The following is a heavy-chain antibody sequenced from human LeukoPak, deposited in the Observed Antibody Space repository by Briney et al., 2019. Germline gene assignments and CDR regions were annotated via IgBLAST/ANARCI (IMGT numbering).Heavy chain of an antibody. Sequence: ASVKVSCKASVYTFSSCDINWVRQATGQGLEWMGWMNPNSGNTGYAQKFQGRVTMTRNTSISTAYMEVSSLRSDDTAVYYCARAPDCSGGSCYLWFDPWGQGTLVTVSS. CDR1: VYTFSSCD. CDR2: MNPNSGNT. CDR3: ARAPDCSGGSCYLWFDP. V-gene: IGHV1-8*01. J-gene: IGHJ5*02. D-gene: IGHD2-15*01.